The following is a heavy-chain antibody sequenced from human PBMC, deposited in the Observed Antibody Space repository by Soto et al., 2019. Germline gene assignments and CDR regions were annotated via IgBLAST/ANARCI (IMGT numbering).Heavy chain of an antibody. J-gene: IGHJ5*02. V-gene: IGHV1-46*01. CDR2: INPSGGST. CDR1: GYTFTTYY. D-gene: IGHD4-17*01. Sequence: ASVKVSGKASGYTFTTYYLHWVRQAPGQGLEWMGIINPSGGSTNYAQRFQGRVTMTSDTSTSTVYMELSSLRADDTAVYYCARVVVPTTATTSNWFDPWGQGTLVTVS. CDR3: ARVVVPTTATTSNWFDP.